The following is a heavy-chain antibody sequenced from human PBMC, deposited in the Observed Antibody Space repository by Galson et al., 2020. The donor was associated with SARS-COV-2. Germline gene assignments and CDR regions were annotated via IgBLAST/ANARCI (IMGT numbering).Heavy chain of an antibody. CDR1: GFTFSSYA. V-gene: IGHV3-30*04. CDR3: ARARSGSYWGDFDY. D-gene: IGHD1-26*01. J-gene: IGHJ4*02. CDR2: ISYDGSNK. Sequence: GGSLRLSCAASGFTFSSYAMHWVRQAPGKGLEWVAVISYDGSNKYYADSVKGRFTISRDNSKNTLYLQMNSLRAEDTAVYYCARARSGSYWGDFDYWGQGTLVTVSS.